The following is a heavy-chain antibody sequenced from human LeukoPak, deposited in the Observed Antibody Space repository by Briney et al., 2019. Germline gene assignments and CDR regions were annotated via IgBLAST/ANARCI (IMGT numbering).Heavy chain of an antibody. CDR1: GFTFSSYA. V-gene: IGHV3-23*01. Sequence: GGSLRLSCAASGFTFSSYAMSWVRQAPGKGLEWVSAISGSGGSTYYADSVKGRFTISRDNSKNTLSLQMNSLRAEDTAVYYCARDTYGSGSYYYDYWGQGTLVTVSS. J-gene: IGHJ4*02. D-gene: IGHD3-10*01. CDR2: ISGSGGST. CDR3: ARDTYGSGSYYYDY.